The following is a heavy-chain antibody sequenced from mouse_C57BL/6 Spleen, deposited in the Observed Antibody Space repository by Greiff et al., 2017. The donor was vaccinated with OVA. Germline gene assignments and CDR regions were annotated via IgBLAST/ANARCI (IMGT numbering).Heavy chain of an antibody. J-gene: IGHJ3*01. CDR3: AKTAQATGWFAY. CDR2: IYPGDGDT. V-gene: IGHV1-82*01. D-gene: IGHD3-2*02. Sequence: VQLQQSGPELVKPGASVKISCKASGYAFSSSWMNWVKQRPGKGLEWIGRIYPGDGDTNYNGKFKGKATLTADKSSSTAYMQLSSLTSEDSAVYFCAKTAQATGWFAYWGQGTLVTVSA. CDR1: GYAFSSSW.